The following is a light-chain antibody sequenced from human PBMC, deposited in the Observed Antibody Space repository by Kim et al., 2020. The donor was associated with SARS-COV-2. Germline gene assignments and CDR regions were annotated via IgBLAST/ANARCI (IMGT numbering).Light chain of an antibody. CDR1: QSLFHRRNNKNY. CDR2: STS. CDR3: QQYLSPPLT. Sequence: ATINGKSSQSLFHRRNNKNYLNWYQQKVGQPPKLLIHSTSTREFGVPDRFSGSGSGTDFTLTITNLQAEDVAVYYCQQYLSPPLTFGGGTKVDIK. J-gene: IGKJ4*01. V-gene: IGKV4-1*01.